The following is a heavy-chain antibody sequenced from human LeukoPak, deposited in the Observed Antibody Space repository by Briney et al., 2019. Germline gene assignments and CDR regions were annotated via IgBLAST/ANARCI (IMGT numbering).Heavy chain of an antibody. Sequence: SETLSLTCTVSGGSFSSYYWSWIRQPAGKGLEWIGRIDATGSTNYNPSLKSRVIMSVDTSKSQLSLKLSSVTAADTAVYYCARDNPYSSSFDYWGQGILVT. D-gene: IGHD6-13*01. CDR2: IDATGST. J-gene: IGHJ4*02. V-gene: IGHV4-4*07. CDR1: GGSFSSYY. CDR3: ARDNPYSSSFDY.